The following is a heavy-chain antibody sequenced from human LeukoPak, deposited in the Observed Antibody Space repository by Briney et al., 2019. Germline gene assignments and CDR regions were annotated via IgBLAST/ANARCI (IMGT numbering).Heavy chain of an antibody. J-gene: IGHJ4*02. D-gene: IGHD3-10*01. Sequence: SGGSLRLSCAASGFTFSDYYMSWIRQAPGKGLEWVAVISYDGSNKYYADSVKGRFTISRDNSKNTLYLQMNSLRAEDTAVYYCARTYGSGSYYAFDYWGQGTLVTVSS. CDR3: ARTYGSGSYYAFDY. V-gene: IGHV3-30*03. CDR2: ISYDGSNK. CDR1: GFTFSDYY.